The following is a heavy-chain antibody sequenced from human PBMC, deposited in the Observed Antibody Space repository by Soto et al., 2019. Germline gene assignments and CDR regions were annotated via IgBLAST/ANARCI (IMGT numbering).Heavy chain of an antibody. CDR2: IKQDGSQK. Sequence: EVQLVESGGGLVRPGGSLRLSCAASGFTLSSYWMNWVRLAPGKGLEWVANIKQDGSQKNYVDSVKGRFTISRDNAKNSLYLQMSSLRAEDTAVYYCMTSVTTHDYWGQGTLVTVSS. CDR1: GFTLSSYW. J-gene: IGHJ4*02. CDR3: MTSVTTHDY. D-gene: IGHD4-17*01. V-gene: IGHV3-7*01.